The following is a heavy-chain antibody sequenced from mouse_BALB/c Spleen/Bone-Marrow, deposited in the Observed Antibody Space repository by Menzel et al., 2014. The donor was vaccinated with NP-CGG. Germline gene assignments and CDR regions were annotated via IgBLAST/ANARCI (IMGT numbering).Heavy chain of an antibody. V-gene: IGHV1-54*01. J-gene: IGHJ1*01. CDR2: INPGSGDT. CDR3: ARRYYVYWYFDV. Sequence: VQLQQSGAELVRPGTSVKVSCTASGYAFTNYLIEWVKQTPGQGLEWFGVINPGSGDTTYNEKFKGKATLTADKSSNAAYIQFRSLTSDDSSVFLGARRYYVYWYFDVWGAGTTVTVSS. D-gene: IGHD1-1*01. CDR1: GYAFTNYL.